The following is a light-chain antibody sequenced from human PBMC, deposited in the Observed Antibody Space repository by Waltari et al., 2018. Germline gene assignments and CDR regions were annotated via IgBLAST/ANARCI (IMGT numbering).Light chain of an antibody. V-gene: IGKV1-9*01. CDR1: QGISNY. Sequence: IQLTQPPPSLSAFVVDRVTITCRASQGISNYLAWYQQKPGKAPTLLIYAASTLQSGVPSRFSGSGSGTDFTLTISSLQPEDFATYYCQQLNSYQWTFGQGTKVEIK. CDR3: QQLNSYQWT. CDR2: AAS. J-gene: IGKJ1*01.